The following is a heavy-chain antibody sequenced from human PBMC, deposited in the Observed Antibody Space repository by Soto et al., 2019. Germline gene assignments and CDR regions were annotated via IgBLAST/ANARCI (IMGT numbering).Heavy chain of an antibody. CDR1: GYTFTSYG. CDR3: ERAVVGADNVDY. CDR2: ISAYNGNT. Sequence: QVQLVQSGAEVKKPGASVKVSCKASGYTFTSYGISWVRQAPGQGLEWVGWISAYNGNTNYAQKLQGRVTMTTDTSTSTAYMEPRSLRADYTAVYLYERAVVGADNVDYWGQGTLVTVSS. V-gene: IGHV1-18*01. D-gene: IGHD1-26*01. J-gene: IGHJ4*02.